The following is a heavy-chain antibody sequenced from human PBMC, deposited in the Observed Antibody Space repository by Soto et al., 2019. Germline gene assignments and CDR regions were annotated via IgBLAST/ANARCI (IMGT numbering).Heavy chain of an antibody. J-gene: IGHJ4*02. Sequence: QVQLQESGPGLVMPSETLSLTCTVSGDSISGSPYFWGWIRQPPGKRLEWIGSIFYDGYTVYTPSLKIRVTLSVDTSKNQFSLKLTSVAAADTAIYFCARLQAAVPHYWGQGILVTVSS. CDR1: GDSISGSPYF. V-gene: IGHV4-39*01. CDR2: IFYDGYT. CDR3: ARLQAAVPHY. D-gene: IGHD6-13*01.